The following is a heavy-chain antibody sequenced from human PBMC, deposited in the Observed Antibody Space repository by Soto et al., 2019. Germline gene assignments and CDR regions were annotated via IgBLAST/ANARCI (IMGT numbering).Heavy chain of an antibody. Sequence: HVQLVQSGGELKKPGASVKVSCNTSGYTFNTYFITWVRQAPGQGLEWMGWISPHNGNTNYAEKFQGRVNMTEATIRKTAYMDLKNLRIDDTAVYYCARDTGNSFDYWGQGTTVTVSS. CDR1: GYTFNTYF. J-gene: IGHJ4*02. V-gene: IGHV1-18*01. CDR3: ARDTGNSFDY. CDR2: ISPHNGNT.